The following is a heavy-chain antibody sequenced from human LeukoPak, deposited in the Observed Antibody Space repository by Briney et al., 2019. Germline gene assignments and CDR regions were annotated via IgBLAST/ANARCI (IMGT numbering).Heavy chain of an antibody. J-gene: IGHJ4*02. V-gene: IGHV3-21*01. Sequence: GGSLRLSCAASGFTFSSYGMNWVRQAPGKGLEWVSSISSSSSYIYYADSVKGRFTISRDNAKNSLYLQMNSLRAEDTAVYYCARAVAYDSSGYYSIFDYWGQGTLVTVSS. CDR2: ISSSSSYI. CDR3: ARAVAYDSSGYYSIFDY. D-gene: IGHD3-22*01. CDR1: GFTFSSYG.